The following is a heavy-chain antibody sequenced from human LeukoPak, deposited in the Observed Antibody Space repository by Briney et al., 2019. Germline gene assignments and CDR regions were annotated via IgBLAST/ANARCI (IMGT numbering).Heavy chain of an antibody. V-gene: IGHV1-46*01. J-gene: IGHJ4*02. CDR3: ARVSYGDYYDY. D-gene: IGHD4-17*01. CDR1: GYTFTSYY. CDR2: INPSGGST. Sequence: ASVKVSCKASGYTFTSYYMHWVQQAPGQGLEWMGIINPSGGSTSYAQKFQGRVTMTRDTSTSTVYMELSSLRSEDTAVYYCARVSYGDYYDYWGQGTLVTVSS.